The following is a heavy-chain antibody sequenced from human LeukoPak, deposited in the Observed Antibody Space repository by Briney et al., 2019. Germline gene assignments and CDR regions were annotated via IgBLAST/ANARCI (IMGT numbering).Heavy chain of an antibody. CDR3: ARGVYGRFDS. Sequence: PGGSLRLSCAASGFTFDAYEINWVRQAPGKGLEWVSYISGSGRTIYYADSVKGRFTISWDNAKNSVYLQLNRLRAEDTVVYYCARGVYGRFDSWGQGTLVTVSS. J-gene: IGHJ5*01. CDR2: ISGSGRTI. D-gene: IGHD2/OR15-2a*01. CDR1: GFTFDAYE. V-gene: IGHV3-48*03.